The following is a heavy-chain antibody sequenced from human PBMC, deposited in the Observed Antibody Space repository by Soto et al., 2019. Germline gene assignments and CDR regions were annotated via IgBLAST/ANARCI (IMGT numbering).Heavy chain of an antibody. CDR3: AKYSSGWYYPFDY. D-gene: IGHD6-19*01. V-gene: IGHV3-23*01. J-gene: IGHJ4*02. Sequence: EVQLLESGGGLVQPGGSLRLSCAASGFTFSSYAMSWVRQAPGKGLGWVSAISGSGGSTYYADSVKGRFTISRDNSKNTLYLQMNSLRAEDTAVYYCAKYSSGWYYPFDYWGQGTLVTVSS. CDR1: GFTFSSYA. CDR2: ISGSGGST.